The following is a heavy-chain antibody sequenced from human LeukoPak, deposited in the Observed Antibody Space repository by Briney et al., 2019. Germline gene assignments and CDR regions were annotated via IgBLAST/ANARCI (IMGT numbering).Heavy chain of an antibody. J-gene: IGHJ3*02. CDR1: GFTVSSNY. Sequence: QAGGSLRLSCAASGFTVSSNYISWVPQSPGKRLEWVSVIYSGGSTYYADSGKGRFTISRDNSKNTLYLQMNSLRAEDTAVYYCARAHTDYDILTGYYISAFDIWGQGTMVTVSS. CDR2: IYSGGST. V-gene: IGHV3-53*01. D-gene: IGHD3-9*01. CDR3: ARAHTDYDILTGYYISAFDI.